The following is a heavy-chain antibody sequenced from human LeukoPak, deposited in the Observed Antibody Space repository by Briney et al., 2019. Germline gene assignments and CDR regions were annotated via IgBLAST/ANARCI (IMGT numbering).Heavy chain of an antibody. CDR2: IYNGGST. Sequence: GGTLRLSCAASGFTFSSYGMSWVRQAPGKGLEWISVIYNGGSTHYADSVKGRFASSRDNSKNTLYLQMDSLRAEDTAIYYCARVYGSSYYFDYWGQGTLVTVSS. J-gene: IGHJ4*02. CDR3: ARVYGSSYYFDY. D-gene: IGHD2-15*01. V-gene: IGHV3-66*01. CDR1: GFTFSSYG.